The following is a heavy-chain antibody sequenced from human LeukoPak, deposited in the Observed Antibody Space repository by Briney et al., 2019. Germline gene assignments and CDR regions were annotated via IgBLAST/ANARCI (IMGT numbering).Heavy chain of an antibody. J-gene: IGHJ4*02. Sequence: ASVKVSCKASGYTFTSNYIHWLRQAPGQGLEWMGLINPSGGSTIYAQKFQGRVTMTRDTSTSTVYMELSSLRSEDTAVYYCARDVISYYYDSSGSPIGSHFDYWGQGTLVTVSS. D-gene: IGHD3-22*01. CDR1: GYTFTSNY. V-gene: IGHV1-46*01. CDR3: ARDVISYYYDSSGSPIGSHFDY. CDR2: INPSGGST.